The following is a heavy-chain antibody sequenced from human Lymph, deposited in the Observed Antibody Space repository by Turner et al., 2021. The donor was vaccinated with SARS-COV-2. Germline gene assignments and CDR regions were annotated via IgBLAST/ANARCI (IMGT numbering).Heavy chain of an antibody. Sequence: QVQLQESRPGLVRTSETLSLTCTVSGGSISSYYWSWIRPPPGKGLEWIGYIHYSGSTNYNLSLKSRVTISVDTSKNQFSLKLSSVTAADTAVYYCARHGFSGWYGGGMDVWGQGTTVTVSS. D-gene: IGHD6-19*01. V-gene: IGHV4-59*08. CDR1: GGSISSYY. CDR2: IHYSGST. J-gene: IGHJ6*02. CDR3: ARHGFSGWYGGGMDV.